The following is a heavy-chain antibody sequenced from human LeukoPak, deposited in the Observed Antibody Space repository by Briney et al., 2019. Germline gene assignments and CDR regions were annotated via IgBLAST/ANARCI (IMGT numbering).Heavy chain of an antibody. J-gene: IGHJ4*02. V-gene: IGHV1-46*01. Sequence: ASVKVSCKASGYTFTSYYMHWVRQAPGQGLEWMGIINPSGGSTSYAQKFQGRVTMTRDTSTSTVYMELSSLRSEDTAVYYCARGWIPYYYDSSGYLFDYWGQGTLVTVSS. CDR1: GYTFTSYY. CDR3: ARGWIPYYYDSSGYLFDY. CDR2: INPSGGST. D-gene: IGHD3-22*01.